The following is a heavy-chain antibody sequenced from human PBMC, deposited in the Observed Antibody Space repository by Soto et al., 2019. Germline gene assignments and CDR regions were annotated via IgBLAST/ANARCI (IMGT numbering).Heavy chain of an antibody. CDR1: CGSINSYY. V-gene: IGHV4-59*07. J-gene: IGHJ6*02. CDR3: ARYKSNYYYGMDV. D-gene: IGHD1-20*01. Sequence: SDTLSLTCTVYCGSINSYYWSWIRQPPGKGLEWIGYIYYSGITNYNPSLKSRVTISVDTSKNQFSLKLSSVTAADTAVYYCARYKSNYYYGMDVWGQGTTVT. CDR2: IYYSGIT.